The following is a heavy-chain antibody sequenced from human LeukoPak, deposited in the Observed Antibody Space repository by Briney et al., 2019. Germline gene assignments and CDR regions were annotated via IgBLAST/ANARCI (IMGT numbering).Heavy chain of an antibody. D-gene: IGHD3-16*01. Sequence: SETLSLTCAVYGGSFSGYHWSWIRQPPGKGLEWIGEINHSGSTNYNPSLKSRVTISVDTSKNQFSLKLSSVTAADTAVYYCAGGPGVVFGGYYYYYGMDVWGQGTTVTVSS. CDR3: AGGPGVVFGGYYYYYGMDV. CDR2: INHSGST. CDR1: GGSFSGYH. J-gene: IGHJ6*02. V-gene: IGHV4-34*01.